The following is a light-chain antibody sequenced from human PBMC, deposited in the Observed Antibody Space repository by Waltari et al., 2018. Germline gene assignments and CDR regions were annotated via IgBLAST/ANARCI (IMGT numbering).Light chain of an antibody. CDR1: SSDVGDFNY. CDR2: DVR. J-gene: IGLJ2*01. V-gene: IGLV2-14*03. Sequence: QTALTQPASVSGSPGQSITISCTGTSSDVGDFNYVSWYQQHPGKAPKLIIYDVRYRPLGVFNRFSGSKAGNTASLSISGLQAEDEADYYCTSYTRGSTFFGGGTRLTVL. CDR3: TSYTRGSTF.